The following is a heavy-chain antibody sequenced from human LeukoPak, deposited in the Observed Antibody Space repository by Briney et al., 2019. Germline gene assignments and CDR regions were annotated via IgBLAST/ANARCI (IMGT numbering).Heavy chain of an antibody. CDR2: ISSSSSYT. J-gene: IGHJ4*02. CDR1: GFTFSDYY. D-gene: IGHD2-2*01. CDR3: AKAHCSSTSCSRADN. V-gene: IGHV3-11*05. Sequence: GGSLRLSCAASGFTFSDYYMHWIRQAPGKGLEWVSYISSSSSYTDYADSVKGRFTISRDNAKNSLYLQMSSLRAEDTAVYYCAKAHCSSTSCSRADNWGQGTLVTVSS.